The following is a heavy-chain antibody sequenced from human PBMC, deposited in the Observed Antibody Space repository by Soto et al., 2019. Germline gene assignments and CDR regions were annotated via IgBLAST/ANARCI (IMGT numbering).Heavy chain of an antibody. V-gene: IGHV3-23*01. CDR3: AKGQIHCSSTRCYAPPYYYYGMDV. CDR1: GFTFSSYA. D-gene: IGHD2-2*01. J-gene: IGHJ6*02. CDR2: ISGSGGST. Sequence: PGGSLRLSCAASGFTFSSYAMSWVRQAPGKGLEWVSAISGSGGSTYYADSVKGRFTISRDNSKNTLYLQMNSLRAEDTAVYYCAKGQIHCSSTRCYAPPYYYYGMDVWGPGTTVTVSS.